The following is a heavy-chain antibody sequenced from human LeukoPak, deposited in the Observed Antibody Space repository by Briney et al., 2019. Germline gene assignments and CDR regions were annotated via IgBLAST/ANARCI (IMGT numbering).Heavy chain of an antibody. J-gene: IGHJ4*02. V-gene: IGHV3-30*02. D-gene: IGHD6-19*01. CDR2: IRFDGTTK. Sequence: GGSLRLSCAASGFTFRSYGMYWVRQAPGKGLEWVAYIRFDGTTKYYTDSVKGRFTISRDTSHNTLYLEMNSLRPNDTAVYYCAKGQWLAHFDYWGQGTLVTVSS. CDR3: AKGQWLAHFDY. CDR1: GFTFRSYG.